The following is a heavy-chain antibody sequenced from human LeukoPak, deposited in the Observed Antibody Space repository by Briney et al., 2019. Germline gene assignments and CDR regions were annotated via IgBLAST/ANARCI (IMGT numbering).Heavy chain of an antibody. J-gene: IGHJ4*02. V-gene: IGHV3-13*01. CDR3: ARGPIVGITETKGYFDY. D-gene: IGHD1-7*01. CDR1: GFTFSSYD. CDR2: IGTAADT. Sequence: GGSLRLSCAASGFTFSSYDMHWVRQAIGRGLEWVSSIGTAADTYYPASVKGRFTISRENGKNSLYLQMNSLRAGDTAVYYCARGPIVGITETKGYFDYRGQGILVTVSS.